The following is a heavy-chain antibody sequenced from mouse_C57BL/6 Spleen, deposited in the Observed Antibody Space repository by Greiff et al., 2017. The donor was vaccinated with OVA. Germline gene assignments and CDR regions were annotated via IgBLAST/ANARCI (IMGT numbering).Heavy chain of an antibody. V-gene: IGHV1-42*01. D-gene: IGHD1-1*01. CDR2: INPSTGGT. CDR1: GYSFTGYY. Sequence: VQLQQSGPELVKPGASVKISCKASGYSFTGYYMNWVKQSPEKSLEWIGEINPSTGGTTYNQKFKAKATLTVDKSSSTAYMQLKSLTSEDSAVYYCARIRHYGSSSFDYWGQGTTLTVSS. CDR3: ARIRHYGSSSFDY. J-gene: IGHJ2*01.